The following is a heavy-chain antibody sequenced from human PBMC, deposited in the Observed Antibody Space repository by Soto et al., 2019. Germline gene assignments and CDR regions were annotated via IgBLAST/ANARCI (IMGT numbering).Heavy chain of an antibody. CDR1: GGSISSYY. CDR3: ARLATRYYVDY. J-gene: IGHJ4*02. Sequence: SETLSLTCTVSGGSISSYYWSWIRQPPGKGLEWIGYIYYSGSTNYNPSLKSRVTISVDTSKNQFSLKMSSVTAADTAVYYCARLATRYYVDYWGLGTLVTVSS. CDR2: IYYSGST. D-gene: IGHD1-1*01. V-gene: IGHV4-59*01.